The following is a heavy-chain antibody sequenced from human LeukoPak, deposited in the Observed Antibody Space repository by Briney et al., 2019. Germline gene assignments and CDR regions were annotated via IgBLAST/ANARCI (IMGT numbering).Heavy chain of an antibody. Sequence: PGGSLRLSCAASGFTFDDYAMHWVRQAPGKGLEWVSGISWSSGSIGYADSVKGRFTISRDNAKNSLYLQMNSLRAEDTALYYCVFFRGRYGSGSYYTNDYWGQGTLVTVSS. CDR3: VFFRGRYGSGSYYTNDY. D-gene: IGHD3-10*01. CDR2: ISWSSGSI. J-gene: IGHJ4*02. V-gene: IGHV3-9*01. CDR1: GFTFDDYA.